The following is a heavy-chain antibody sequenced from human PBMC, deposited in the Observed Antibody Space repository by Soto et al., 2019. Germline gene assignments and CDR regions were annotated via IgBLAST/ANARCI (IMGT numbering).Heavy chain of an antibody. CDR1: GAALNSGNYY. J-gene: IGHJ5*02. V-gene: IGHV4-31*03. D-gene: IGHD2-21*01. CDR2: IYVTGAV. Sequence: SETLSLTCSVSGAALNSGNYYWSWIRQVPGKGLEWIGHIYVTGAVDYNPSLRDRITISQDTSERQFSLNLRLVTAADTAAYYCARLRIATNNYKWFDPWGQGTLVTV. CDR3: ARLRIATNNYKWFDP.